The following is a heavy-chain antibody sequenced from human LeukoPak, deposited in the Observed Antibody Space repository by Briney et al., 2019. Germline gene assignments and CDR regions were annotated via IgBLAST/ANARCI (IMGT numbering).Heavy chain of an antibody. J-gene: IGHJ4*02. D-gene: IGHD3-22*01. V-gene: IGHV3-23*01. CDR2: ISGSGGST. CDR3: AKDQAYDSSGYYVPVLFDY. Sequence: PGGSLRLSCAASGFTFSSYAMSWVRQAPGKGLEWVSAISGSGGSTYYADSVKGRFTISRDNSKNTLYLQMNSLRAEDTAVYYCAKDQAYDSSGYYVPVLFDYWGQGTLVTVS. CDR1: GFTFSSYA.